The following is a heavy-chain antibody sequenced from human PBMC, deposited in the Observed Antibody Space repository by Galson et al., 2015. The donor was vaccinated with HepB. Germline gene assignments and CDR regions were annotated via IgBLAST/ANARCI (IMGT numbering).Heavy chain of an antibody. CDR2: IYWNDDK. V-gene: IGHV2-5*01. Sequence: PALVKPTQTLTLTCTFSGFSLSTSGVGVGWIRQPPGKALEWLALIYWNDDKRYSPSLKSRLAITKDTSKNQVVLTMTNMDPVDTATYYCAHIRTYYYDSSGYYFWGTGFDYWGQGTLVTVSS. D-gene: IGHD3-22*01. J-gene: IGHJ4*02. CDR1: GFSLSTSGVG. CDR3: AHIRTYYYDSSGYYFWGTGFDY.